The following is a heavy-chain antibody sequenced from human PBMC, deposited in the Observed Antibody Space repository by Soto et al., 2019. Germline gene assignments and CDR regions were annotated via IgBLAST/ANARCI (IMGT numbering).Heavy chain of an antibody. Sequence: QVQLVQSGAEVKKPGSSVKVSCKASGGTFSSYTISWVRQAPGQGLEWMGRIIPILGIANYAQQFQGRVTITADKSTSPAYMELSSLRSEDTAVYYCASCSGGSCYYFDYWGQGTLVTVSS. CDR2: IIPILGIA. CDR3: ASCSGGSCYYFDY. CDR1: GGTFSSYT. V-gene: IGHV1-69*02. D-gene: IGHD2-15*01. J-gene: IGHJ4*02.